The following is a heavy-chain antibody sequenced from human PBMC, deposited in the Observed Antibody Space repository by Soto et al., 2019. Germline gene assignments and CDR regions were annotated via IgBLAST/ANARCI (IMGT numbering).Heavy chain of an antibody. Sequence: ASVKVSCQASGYTFTSYYMQWVRQAPEQGLEWMGIINPSGGSTSYAQKFQGRVTMTRDTSTSTVYMELSSLRSEDTAAYYCARDLEDSSGPYDAFDIWGQGTMVTFSS. J-gene: IGHJ3*02. V-gene: IGHV1-46*01. CDR2: INPSGGST. CDR1: GYTFTSYY. D-gene: IGHD3-22*01. CDR3: ARDLEDSSGPYDAFDI.